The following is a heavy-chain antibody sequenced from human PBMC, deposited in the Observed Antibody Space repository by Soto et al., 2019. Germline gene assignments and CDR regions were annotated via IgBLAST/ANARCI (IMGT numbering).Heavy chain of an antibody. V-gene: IGHV6-1*01. CDR2: TYYRSKWYN. D-gene: IGHD6-13*01. J-gene: IGHJ6*02. CDR1: GDSVSGKSAA. Sequence: RSQTLSLTCAVSGDSVSGKSAAWNWIRQSPSRGLEWLGRTYYRSKWYNAYAVSVKGRITIKPDTSNNQSSQQLNSVTPDDTAVYYCTRDHKAAAGRGNYYYYGMDVWGQGTTVTVSS. CDR3: TRDHKAAAGRGNYYYYGMDV.